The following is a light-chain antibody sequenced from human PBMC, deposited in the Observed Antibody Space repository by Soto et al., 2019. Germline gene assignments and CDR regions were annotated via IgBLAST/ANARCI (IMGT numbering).Light chain of an antibody. CDR2: ATS. J-gene: IGKJ3*01. V-gene: IGKV1-39*01. CDR3: QQSYSSPRFT. Sequence: DIQMTQSPSSLSASVGDRVTITCRASQSISGHLNWYQHKPGKAPELLIYATSTLHIGVPPRFSGSGSGTDFSLTISSLQPEDFATYYCQQSYSSPRFTFGPGT. CDR1: QSISGH.